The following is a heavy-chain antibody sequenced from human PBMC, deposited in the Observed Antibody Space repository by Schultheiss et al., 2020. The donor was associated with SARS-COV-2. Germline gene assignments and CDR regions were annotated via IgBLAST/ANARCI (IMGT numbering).Heavy chain of an antibody. CDR3: ARDDKQLYYYYGMDV. CDR2: IIPIFGTA. CDR1: GYTFTSYG. D-gene: IGHD1-1*01. V-gene: IGHV1-69*13. J-gene: IGHJ6*02. Sequence: SVKVSCKASGYTFTSYGISWVRQAPGQGLEWMGGIIPIFGTANYAQKFQGRVTITADESTSTAYMELSSLRSEDTAVYYCARDDKQLYYYYGMDVWGQGTTVTVSS.